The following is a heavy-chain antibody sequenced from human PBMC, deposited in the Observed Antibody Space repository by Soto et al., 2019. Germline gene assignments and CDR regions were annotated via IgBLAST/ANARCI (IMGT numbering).Heavy chain of an antibody. D-gene: IGHD1-26*01. J-gene: IGHJ4*02. CDR2: IRSKANSYAT. V-gene: IGHV3-73*01. CDR3: ARDHMSLYRYSGSYFDY. Sequence: GGSLRLSCAASGFTFSGSAMHWVRQASGKGLEWVGRIRSKANSYATAYAASVKGRFTISRDNSKNTLYLQMNSLRAEDTAVYYCARDHMSLYRYSGSYFDYWGQGTLVTVSS. CDR1: GFTFSGSA.